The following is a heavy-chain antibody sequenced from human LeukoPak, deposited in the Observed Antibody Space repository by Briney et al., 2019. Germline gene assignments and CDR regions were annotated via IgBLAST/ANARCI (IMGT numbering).Heavy chain of an antibody. CDR1: GFTFSDYY. J-gene: IGHJ4*02. Sequence: PGGSLRLSCAASGFTFSDYYMSWIRQAPGKGLEWVSYISSSGSTIYYADSVKGRFTISRDNAKNSLYLQMNGLRAEDTAVYYCARDYHYYDSSGYYPHPYFDYWGQGTLVTVSS. D-gene: IGHD3-22*01. CDR3: ARDYHYYDSSGYYPHPYFDY. CDR2: ISSSGSTI. V-gene: IGHV3-11*04.